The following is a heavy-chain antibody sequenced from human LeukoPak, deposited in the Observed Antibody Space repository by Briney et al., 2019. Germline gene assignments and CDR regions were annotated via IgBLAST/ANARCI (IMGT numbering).Heavy chain of an antibody. J-gene: IGHJ3*02. V-gene: IGHV1-46*01. CDR1: GYTFTSYY. CDR2: INPSGGST. Sequence: GASVKVSCKASGYTFTSYYMHWVQQAPGQGLEWMGIINPSGGSTSYAQKFQGRVTMTRDTSTSTVYMELSSLRSEDTAVYYCARVGDSSGYHHDAFDIWGQGTMVTVSS. D-gene: IGHD3-22*01. CDR3: ARVGDSSGYHHDAFDI.